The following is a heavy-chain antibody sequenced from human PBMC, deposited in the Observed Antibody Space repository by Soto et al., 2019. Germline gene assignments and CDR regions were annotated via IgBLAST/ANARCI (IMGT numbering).Heavy chain of an antibody. CDR1: GFTFSSRW. Sequence: EVQLVESGGGLVQTGGSLRLSCAASGFTFSSRWMHWVRQAAGKGLVWGSGINSDGTSITYADSVKGRFTMSRDNAKNTLYLQMNSLRAEDTAVYYCARGTQTTVTTRLFDCWGQGTLVTVSS. CDR2: INSDGTSI. D-gene: IGHD4-17*01. J-gene: IGHJ4*02. V-gene: IGHV3-74*01. CDR3: ARGTQTTVTTRLFDC.